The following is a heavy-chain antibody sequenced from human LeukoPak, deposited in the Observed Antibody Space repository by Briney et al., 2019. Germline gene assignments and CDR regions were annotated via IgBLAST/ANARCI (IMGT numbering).Heavy chain of an antibody. CDR3: ARALGVAAALGPYYFDY. D-gene: IGHD6-13*01. Sequence: GGSLRLSCAASGFTYSSYSMNWVRQAPGKGREWVSSISSSSSYIYYADSVKGRFTISRDNAKNSLYLQMNSLRAEDTAVYYCARALGVAAALGPYYFDYWGQGTLVTVSS. CDR2: ISSSSSYI. J-gene: IGHJ4*02. CDR1: GFTYSSYS. V-gene: IGHV3-21*01.